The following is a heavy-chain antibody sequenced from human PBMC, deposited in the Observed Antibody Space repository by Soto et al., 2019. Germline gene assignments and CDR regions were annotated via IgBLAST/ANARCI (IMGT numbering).Heavy chain of an antibody. CDR3: ARGEWERPPDY. Sequence: EVQLVESGGGLGQPGGSLRLSCAASGFTFSSFWMHWVRQAPGKGLVWVSRSNSDGGSTSYADSVKGRFTISRDNAKNTVYLQMIGLRAEDTAVYYCARGEWERPPDYWGQGTLVTVSS. D-gene: IGHD1-26*01. CDR2: SNSDGGST. J-gene: IGHJ4*02. CDR1: GFTFSSFW. V-gene: IGHV3-74*01.